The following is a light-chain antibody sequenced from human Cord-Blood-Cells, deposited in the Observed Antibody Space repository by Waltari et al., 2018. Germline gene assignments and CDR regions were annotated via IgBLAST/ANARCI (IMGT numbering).Light chain of an antibody. J-gene: IGLJ2*01. V-gene: IGLV2-18*02. CDR3: SSYTSSSILVV. Sequence: QSALTQPPSVSGSPGQSVTISCTGTSSDVGSYNRVSWYQQPPGTAPQLMIYEVSDRPEGVPDRFSGAKSGNTASLTISGLQAEDEADYYCSSYTSSSILVVFGGGTKLTVL. CDR2: EVS. CDR1: SSDVGSYNR.